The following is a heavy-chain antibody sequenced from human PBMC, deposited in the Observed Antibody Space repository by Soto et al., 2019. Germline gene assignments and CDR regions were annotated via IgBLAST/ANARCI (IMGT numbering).Heavy chain of an antibody. V-gene: IGHV4-61*01. J-gene: IGHJ4*02. CDR3: ASSPKPRIYGDYGIGY. CDR1: GGSVSSGSYY. Sequence: QVQLQESGPGLVKPSETLSLTCTVSGGSVSSGSYYWSWIRQPPGKGLEWIGYIYYSGSTNYNPSLKSRVTISVDTSKNQFSLKLSSVTAADTAVYYGASSPKPRIYGDYGIGYWGQGTLVTVSS. CDR2: IYYSGST. D-gene: IGHD4-17*01.